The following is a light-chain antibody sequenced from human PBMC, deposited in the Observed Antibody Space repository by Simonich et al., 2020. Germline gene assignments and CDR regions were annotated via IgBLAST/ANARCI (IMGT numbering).Light chain of an antibody. V-gene: IGLV7-46*01. J-gene: IGLJ3*02. CDR1: TGAVTSGHY. Sequence: QAVVTQEPSLTVSPGGPVTPPCGPSTGAVTSGHYPSWFQQKPGQAPRTLIYDTSNKPSWTPARFSGSLLGGKAALTLSGAQPEDEAEYYCLLSYSGAWVFGGGTKLTVL. CDR2: DTS. CDR3: LLSYSGAWV.